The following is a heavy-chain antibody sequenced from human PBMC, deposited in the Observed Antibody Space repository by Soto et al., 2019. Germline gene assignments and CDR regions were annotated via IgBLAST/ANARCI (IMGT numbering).Heavy chain of an antibody. Sequence: QVQLVQSGAEVKKPGSSVKVSCKASGATFTNYAISWVRQAPGQGLECMGGIIPVLGTANYAQKFQGRVTITAVESTRTAYMELSSLRSEDTAVYFCARVEAGAYYQDYYGMDVWGQGTTVTVSS. CDR3: ARVEAGAYYQDYYGMDV. J-gene: IGHJ6*02. CDR2: IIPVLGTA. D-gene: IGHD3-22*01. CDR1: GATFTNYA. V-gene: IGHV1-69*11.